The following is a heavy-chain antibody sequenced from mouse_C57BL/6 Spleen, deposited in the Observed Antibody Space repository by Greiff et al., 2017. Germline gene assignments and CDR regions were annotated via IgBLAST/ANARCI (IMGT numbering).Heavy chain of an antibody. CDR2: IDPSDSET. CDR3: ARGHFTAIVPYGC. D-gene: IGHD2-12*01. J-gene: IGHJ2*01. Sequence: QVQLQQPGAVLVRPGSSVKLSCKASGYTFTSYWMHWVKQRPIQGLEWIGNIDPSDSETHYNQKFKDKATLTVDKSSSTAYMQLSSLTSEDSAVYYCARGHFTAIVPYGCWGKGTTLTVSS. CDR1: GYTFTSYW. V-gene: IGHV1-52*01.